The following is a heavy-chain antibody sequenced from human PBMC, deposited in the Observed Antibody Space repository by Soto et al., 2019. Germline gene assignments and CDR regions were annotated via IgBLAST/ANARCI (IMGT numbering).Heavy chain of an antibody. Sequence: SGPTLVNPTETLTLPCTVSGFSLSDARMGVSWIRQPPAKALEWLAHIFSNDEKSYSTSLKSRLTISKDTSKSQVVLTMTNMDPVDTATYYCSRIKSSGWWLNWFDPWGQGTLVTAPQ. J-gene: IGHJ5*02. CDR1: GFSLSDARMG. CDR2: IFSNDEK. D-gene: IGHD6-19*01. CDR3: SRIKSSGWWLNWFDP. V-gene: IGHV2-26*01.